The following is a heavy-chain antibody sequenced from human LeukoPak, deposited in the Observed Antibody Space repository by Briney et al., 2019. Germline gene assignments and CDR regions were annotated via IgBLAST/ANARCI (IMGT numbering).Heavy chain of an antibody. CDR2: IIPIFGTA. CDR1: GGTFSSYA. J-gene: IGHJ4*02. D-gene: IGHD6-19*01. Sequence: ASVKVSCKASGGTFSSYAISWVRQAPRQGLEWMGRIIPIFGTANYAQKFQGRVTSTTDESTSTAYMELSSLRSEDTAVYYCARDHGYSSGWSTFDYWGQGTLVTVSS. V-gene: IGHV1-69*05. CDR3: ARDHGYSSGWSTFDY.